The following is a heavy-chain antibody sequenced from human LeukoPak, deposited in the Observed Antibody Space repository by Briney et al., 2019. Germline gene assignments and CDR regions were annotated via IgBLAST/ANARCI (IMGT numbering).Heavy chain of an antibody. J-gene: IGHJ4*02. Sequence: GGSLRLSCAASEFVFSDYYMSWVRQAPGKGLEWVSYISSGGDTKYYADSVKGRFTIPRDNAKNSLYLQMNNLRAEDTAVYYCARGMGGDYGSGTFFDLWGQGNMVTVSS. CDR2: ISSGGDTK. CDR3: ARGMGGDYGSGTFFDL. CDR1: EFVFSDYY. V-gene: IGHV3-11*01. D-gene: IGHD3-10*01.